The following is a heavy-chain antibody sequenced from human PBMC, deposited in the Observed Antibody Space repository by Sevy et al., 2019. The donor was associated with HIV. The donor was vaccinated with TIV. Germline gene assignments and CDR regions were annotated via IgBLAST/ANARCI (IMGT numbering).Heavy chain of an antibody. D-gene: IGHD1-26*01. J-gene: IGHJ4*02. V-gene: IGHV3-13*01. CDR1: GFTFSFYD. CDR2: FGIAGDT. CDR3: ARKSTSYSHFDY. Sequence: GGSLRLSCAASGFTFSFYDMHWVRQATGKGLEWVSGFGIAGDTYYAGSVKGRFTISRDNAKNSFYLQMNSLRAGDTAVYYCARKSTSYSHFDYWGQGTLVTVSS.